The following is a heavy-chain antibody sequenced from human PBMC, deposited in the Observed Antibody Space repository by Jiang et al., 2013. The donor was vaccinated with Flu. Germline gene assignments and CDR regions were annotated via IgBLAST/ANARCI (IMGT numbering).Heavy chain of an antibody. CDR2: ISGNNGKT. D-gene: IGHD3-22*01. CDR3: ARDRWAYYDSYGYDS. CDR1: DYIFNTYD. V-gene: IGHV1-18*01. Sequence: SGAEVKKPGASVRVSCKASDYIFNTYDISWVRQAPGQGLEWMGWISGNNGKTHYAEKLQDRVTMTTDTSTGTAYMELRSLRSDDTAVYYCARDRWAYYDSYGYDSWGQGTLVTVSS. J-gene: IGHJ4*02.